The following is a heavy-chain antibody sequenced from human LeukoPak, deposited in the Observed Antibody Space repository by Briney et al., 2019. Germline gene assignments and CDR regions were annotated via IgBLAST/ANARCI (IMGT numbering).Heavy chain of an antibody. CDR1: GFTFSDYY. J-gene: IGHJ6*02. Sequence: PGGSLRLSCAASGFTFSDYYMSWIRQAPGKGLECVSYISSSGSTIYYADSVKGRFTISRDNAKNSLYLQMNSLRAEDTAVYYCARGSYSSHNPYYYYYYGMDVWGQGTTVTVSS. D-gene: IGHD6-13*01. V-gene: IGHV3-11*01. CDR2: ISSSGSTI. CDR3: ARGSYSSHNPYYYYYYGMDV.